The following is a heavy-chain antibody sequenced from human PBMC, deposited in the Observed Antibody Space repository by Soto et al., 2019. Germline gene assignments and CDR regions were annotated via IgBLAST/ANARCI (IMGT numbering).Heavy chain of an antibody. Sequence: QVQLVQSGAEVKKPGSSVKVSCKASGGTFRNSAFSWVRQAAGQGLEWMGGIVPVFSTGEYAQKFQGRVTIFADESTRTVYMELSSLRSEDTAVYYCAKEGGYHSRAFDHWGQGTLVTVSS. D-gene: IGHD6-25*01. CDR1: GGTFRNSA. CDR3: AKEGGYHSRAFDH. J-gene: IGHJ4*02. V-gene: IGHV1-69*01. CDR2: IVPVFSTG.